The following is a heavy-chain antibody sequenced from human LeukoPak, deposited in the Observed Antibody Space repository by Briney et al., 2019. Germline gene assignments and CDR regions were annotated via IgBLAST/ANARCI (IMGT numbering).Heavy chain of an antibody. CDR2: INPSGGST. J-gene: IGHJ6*03. CDR1: GYTFTSYY. V-gene: IGHV1-46*01. CDR3: ARLWASYYMDV. Sequence: ASVKVSCKASGYTFTSYYMHWVRQAPGEGLEWMGIINPSGGSTSYAQKFQGRVTMTRDMSTSTVYMELSSLRSEDTAVYYCARLWASYYMDVWGEGTTVTISS. D-gene: IGHD3-16*01.